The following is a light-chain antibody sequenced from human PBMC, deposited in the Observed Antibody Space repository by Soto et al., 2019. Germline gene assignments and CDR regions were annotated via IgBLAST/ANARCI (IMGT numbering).Light chain of an antibody. Sequence: QSVLTQPASVSGSPGQSITISCTGTSSDVGSYNLVSWYQEHPGKAPKLMIYEGNKRPSGVPDRFSGSKSGNTASLTVSALQAEDEADYYCSSYTDTKSLVFGTGTKLTVL. CDR2: EGN. CDR1: SSDVGSYNL. CDR3: SSYTDTKSLV. J-gene: IGLJ1*01. V-gene: IGLV2-14*02.